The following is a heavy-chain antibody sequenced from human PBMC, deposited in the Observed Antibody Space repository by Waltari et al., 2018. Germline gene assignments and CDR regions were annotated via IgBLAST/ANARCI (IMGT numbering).Heavy chain of an antibody. J-gene: IGHJ6*02. CDR1: GYTFTSYD. D-gene: IGHD2-21*02. CDR3: ARLGIVVVTDYYYYGMDV. CDR2: MNPNSGNT. Sequence: QVQLVQSGAEVKKPGASVKVSCKASGYTFTSYDINWVRQATGQGLEWMGWMNPNSGNTGYAQKFQGRVTMTRNTSISTAYMELSSLRSDDTAVYYCARLGIVVVTDYYYYGMDVWGQGTTVTVSS. V-gene: IGHV1-8*01.